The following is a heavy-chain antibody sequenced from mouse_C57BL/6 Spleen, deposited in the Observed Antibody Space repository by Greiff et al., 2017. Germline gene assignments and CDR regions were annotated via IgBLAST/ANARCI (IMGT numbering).Heavy chain of an antibody. CDR2: IDPETGGT. CDR1: GYTFTDYE. Sequence: QVQLQQSGAELVRPGASVTLSCKASGYTFTDYEMHWVKQTPVHGLEWIGAIDPETGGTAYNQKFKGKAILTADKSSSTAYMELRSLTSEDSAVYYCTRSHYGNLYAMDYWGQGTSVTVSS. J-gene: IGHJ4*01. D-gene: IGHD2-1*01. CDR3: TRSHYGNLYAMDY. V-gene: IGHV1-15*01.